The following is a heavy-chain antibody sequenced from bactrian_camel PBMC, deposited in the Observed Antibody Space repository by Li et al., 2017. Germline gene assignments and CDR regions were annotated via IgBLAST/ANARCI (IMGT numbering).Heavy chain of an antibody. J-gene: IGHJ4*01. CDR2: VASDGST. V-gene: IGHV3S53*01. CDR3: ATRRYCTTISPSAFGN. Sequence: HVQLVESGGGSVQAGGSLRLSCAASEYIKSSYCVGWSRQAPGKEREGVAAVASDGSTAYATFVKGRFTISKDNVKNIMYLQMNSLIAEDTAVYYCATRRYCTTISPSAFGNWGQGTQVTVS. D-gene: IGHD4*01. CDR1: EYIKSSYC.